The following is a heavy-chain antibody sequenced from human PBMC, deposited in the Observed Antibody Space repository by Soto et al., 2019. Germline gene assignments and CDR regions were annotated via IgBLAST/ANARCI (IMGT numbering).Heavy chain of an antibody. CDR2: ISSSGSTI. D-gene: IGHD2-2*01. CDR3: ARTPRVVVVPAAIFWFDP. J-gene: IGHJ5*02. V-gene: IGHV3-11*01. CDR1: GFTFSDYY. Sequence: GSLRLSCAASGFTFSDYYMSWIRQAPGKGLEWVSYISSSGSTIYYADSVKGRFTISRDNAKNSLYLQMNSLRAEDTAVYYCARTPRVVVVPAAIFWFDPWGQGTLVTVSS.